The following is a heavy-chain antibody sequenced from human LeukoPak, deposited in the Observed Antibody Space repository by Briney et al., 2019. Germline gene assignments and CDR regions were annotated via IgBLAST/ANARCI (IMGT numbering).Heavy chain of an antibody. CDR2: INQSGST. CDR3: ARGGEPRTHYYYYYYMDV. CDR1: GGSFSVYY. Sequence: SETLSLTCAVYGGSFSVYYWSWIRHPPGKGLEWIGEINQSGSTNCNPSLKSRVIISVDTSKNQFSLKLSSVTAADTAVYYCARGGEPRTHYYYYYYMDVWGKGTTVTVSS. V-gene: IGHV4-34*01. J-gene: IGHJ6*03. D-gene: IGHD3-10*01.